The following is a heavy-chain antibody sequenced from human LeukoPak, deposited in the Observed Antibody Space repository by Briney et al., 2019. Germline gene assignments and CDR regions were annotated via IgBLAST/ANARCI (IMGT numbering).Heavy chain of an antibody. CDR2: INPSGGST. D-gene: IGHD2-15*01. J-gene: IGHJ4*02. Sequence: ASVKGSCKASGYTFTSYYMHWVRQPPGQGLEWMGIINPSGGSTSYAQKFQGRVTMTRDTSTSTVYMELSSLRSEDTAVYYCARDLGGSCIDYWGQGTLVTVSS. V-gene: IGHV1-46*01. CDR3: ARDLGGSCIDY. CDR1: GYTFTSYY.